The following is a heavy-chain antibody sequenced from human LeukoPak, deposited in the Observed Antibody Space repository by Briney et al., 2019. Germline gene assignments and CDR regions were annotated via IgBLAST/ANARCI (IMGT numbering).Heavy chain of an antibody. CDR3: ARDMITFGGVIVPNWFDP. V-gene: IGHV4-59*12. J-gene: IGHJ5*02. CDR1: GGSFSGYY. Sequence: SSETLSLTCAVYGGSFSGYYWSWIRQPPGKGLEWIGYIYYSGSTNYNPSLKSRVTISVDTSKNQFSLKLSSVTAADTAGYYCARDMITFGGVIVPNWFDPWGQGTLVTVSS. CDR2: IYYSGST. D-gene: IGHD3-16*02.